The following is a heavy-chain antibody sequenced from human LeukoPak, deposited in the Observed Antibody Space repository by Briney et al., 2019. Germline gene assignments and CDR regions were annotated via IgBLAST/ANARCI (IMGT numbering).Heavy chain of an antibody. Sequence: SETLSLTCTVSGGSISSYYWSWIRQPPGKGLEWIGYIYYSGSTNYNPSLKSRVTISVDTSKNQFSLKLSSVTAADTAVYYCARFNREDTTRFDPWGQGTLVTVSS. CDR2: IYYSGST. D-gene: IGHD2-15*01. J-gene: IGHJ5*02. CDR3: ARFNREDTTRFDP. V-gene: IGHV4-59*01. CDR1: GGSISSYY.